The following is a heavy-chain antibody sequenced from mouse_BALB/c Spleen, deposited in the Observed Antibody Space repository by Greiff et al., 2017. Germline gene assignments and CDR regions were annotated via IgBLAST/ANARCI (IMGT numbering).Heavy chain of an antibody. V-gene: IGHV3-8*02. CDR1: GDSITSGY. Sequence: EVKLVESGPSLVKPSQTLSLTCSVTGDSITSGYWNWIRKFPGNKLEYMGYISYSGSTYYNPSLKSRISITRDTSKNQYYLQLNSVTTEDTATYYCARWGYYGSSYWFAYWGQGTLVTVSA. CDR3: ARWGYYGSSYWFAY. CDR2: ISYSGST. J-gene: IGHJ3*01. D-gene: IGHD1-1*01.